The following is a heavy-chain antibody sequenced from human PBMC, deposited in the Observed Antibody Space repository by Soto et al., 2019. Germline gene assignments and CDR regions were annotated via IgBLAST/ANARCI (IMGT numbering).Heavy chain of an antibody. CDR1: GFTFSGSP. CDR3: TRRVGYYGMDV. V-gene: IGHV3-73*02. CDR2: IRSKANSYAT. D-gene: IGHD1-26*01. Sequence: EVQLVESGGGLVQPGGSLKLSCAASGFTFSGSPMHWVRQASGKGLEWVGRIRSKANSYATAYAASVKGRFTISRDDSKNTAYLQMNSLKTEDTAVYYCTRRVGYYGMDVWGQGTTVTVSS. J-gene: IGHJ6*02.